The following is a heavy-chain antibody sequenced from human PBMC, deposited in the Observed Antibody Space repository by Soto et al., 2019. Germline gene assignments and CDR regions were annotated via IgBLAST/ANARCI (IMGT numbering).Heavy chain of an antibody. CDR1: GGSISSGGYY. D-gene: IGHD6-13*01. V-gene: IGHV4-31*03. Sequence: PSETLSLPCTVSGGSISSGGYYWSWIRQHPGKGLEWIGYIYYSGSTYYNPSLKSRVTISVDTSKNQFSLKLSSVTAADTAVYYCARDLSPSSSWTHYYGMDVWGQGTTVTVSS. J-gene: IGHJ6*02. CDR2: IYYSGST. CDR3: ARDLSPSSSWTHYYGMDV.